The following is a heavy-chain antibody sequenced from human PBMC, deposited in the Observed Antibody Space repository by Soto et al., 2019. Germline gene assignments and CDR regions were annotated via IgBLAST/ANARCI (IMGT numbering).Heavy chain of an antibody. CDR3: AHLTYSNFRV. Sequence: QITLKESGPTLVKPTQTLTLTCTFSGFSLSTSGVGVGWIRQPPGKALEWLALNYWDDDKRYSPSLKSRLTIPKHTSKNPVVLTMTNMDPVDISNYYCAHLTYSNFRVWGQGTLVTV. D-gene: IGHD4-4*01. J-gene: IGHJ4*02. V-gene: IGHV2-5*02. CDR2: NYWDDDK. CDR1: GFSLSTSGVG.